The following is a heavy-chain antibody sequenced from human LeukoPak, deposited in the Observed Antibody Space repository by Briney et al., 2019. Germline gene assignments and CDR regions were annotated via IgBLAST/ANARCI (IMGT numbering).Heavy chain of an antibody. CDR1: GFTFRSHA. CDR2: IYENGGTT. V-gene: IGHV3-23*01. J-gene: IGHJ3*02. CDR3: AKVTTVRWHDAFDI. Sequence: PGGSLRLSCVGSGFTFRSHAMSWVRQAPEKGLEFVSGIYENGGTTYYADSVKGRFSISRDNSKNTLYLQMNSLRAEDTAVYYCAKVTTVRWHDAFDIWGQGTMVTVSS. D-gene: IGHD4-23*01.